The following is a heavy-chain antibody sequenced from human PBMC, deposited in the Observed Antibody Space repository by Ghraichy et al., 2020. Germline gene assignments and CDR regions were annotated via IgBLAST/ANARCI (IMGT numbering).Heavy chain of an antibody. CDR2: IHHTGST. V-gene: IGHV4-59*11. Sequence: ETLSLTCSVSGGSISSHYCGWIRQPPGKGLEWIGYIHHTGSTTYNPSLKSRVTISLDTSKNQFSLRLSSVIAADTAVYYCVTGAGWLVDYWGRGTLVIVSS. CDR3: VTGAGWLVDY. CDR1: GGSISSHY. D-gene: IGHD5-12*01. J-gene: IGHJ4*02.